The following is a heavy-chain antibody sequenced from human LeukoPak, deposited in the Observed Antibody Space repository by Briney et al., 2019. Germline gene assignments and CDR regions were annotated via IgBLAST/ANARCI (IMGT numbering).Heavy chain of an antibody. D-gene: IGHD3-22*01. CDR3: AKDGRFDDNSGYYYASHSDY. CDR1: RFTFSNYA. Sequence: PGGSLRLSCAASRFTFSNYAMTWVRQTPGKGLEWVSAISGSGGSTYSADSVKGRFTVSRDNSKNTLYLQMNSLRAEDTAVYYCAKDGRFDDNSGYYYASHSDYWGRGTLVTVSS. V-gene: IGHV3-23*01. CDR2: ISGSGGST. J-gene: IGHJ4*02.